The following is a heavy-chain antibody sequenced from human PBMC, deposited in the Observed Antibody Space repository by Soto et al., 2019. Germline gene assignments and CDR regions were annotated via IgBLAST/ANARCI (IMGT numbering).Heavy chain of an antibody. Sequence: GASVKVSCKASGYTFTSYGISWVRQAPGQGLEWMGWISAYNGNTNYAQKLQGRVTMTTDTSTSTAYMELRSLRSDDTAVYYCARELTSYDFWSGPSIDWGQGTLVTVSS. D-gene: IGHD3-3*01. V-gene: IGHV1-18*01. CDR1: GYTFTSYG. CDR3: ARELTSYDFWSGPSID. J-gene: IGHJ4*02. CDR2: ISAYNGNT.